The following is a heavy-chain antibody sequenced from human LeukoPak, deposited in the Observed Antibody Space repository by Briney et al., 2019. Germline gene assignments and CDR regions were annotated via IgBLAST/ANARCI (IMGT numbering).Heavy chain of an antibody. CDR1: GFTFSSYV. D-gene: IGHD3/OR15-3a*01. J-gene: IGHJ4*02. V-gene: IGHV3-48*02. Sequence: GGSLRLSCAASGFTFSSYVMSWVRQAPGKGLEWVSYISSSSTIYYADSVKGRFTISRDNAKNSLYLQMNSLRDEDTAVYYCARAFGLTDYWGQGTLVTVSS. CDR3: ARAFGLTDY. CDR2: ISSSSTI.